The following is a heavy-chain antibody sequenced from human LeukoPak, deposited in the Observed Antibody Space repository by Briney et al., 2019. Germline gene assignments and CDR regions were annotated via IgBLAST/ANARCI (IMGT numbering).Heavy chain of an antibody. V-gene: IGHV4-4*07. CDR1: GGSISSYY. D-gene: IGHD2-15*01. CDR2: IYTSGST. CDR3: AREVVAAGTPTFDF. Sequence: SETLSLTCTVSGGSISSYYWSWIRQPAGKGLEWIGRIYTSGSTNYNPSLKSRVTMSVDTSKNQFSLKVSSVTAADTAVYYCAREVVAAGTPTFDFWGQGTLVTVSS. J-gene: IGHJ5*01.